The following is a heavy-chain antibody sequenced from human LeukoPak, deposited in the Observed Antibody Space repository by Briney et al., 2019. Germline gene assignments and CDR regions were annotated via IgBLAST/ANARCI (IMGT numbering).Heavy chain of an antibody. Sequence: PGRSLRLSCAASGFTFSSYGMHWVRQAPGKGLEWVAVIWYDGSNKYYADSVKGRFTISRDNSKNTLYLQMNSLRAEDTAVYYCARDPDDYYDSSGYSPLDYWGQGTLVTVSS. CDR2: IWYDGSNK. J-gene: IGHJ4*02. CDR1: GFTFSSYG. D-gene: IGHD3-22*01. CDR3: ARDPDDYYDSSGYSPLDY. V-gene: IGHV3-33*01.